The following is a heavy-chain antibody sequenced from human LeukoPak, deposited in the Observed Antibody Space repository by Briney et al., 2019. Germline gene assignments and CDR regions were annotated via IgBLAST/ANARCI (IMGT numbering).Heavy chain of an antibody. CDR1: GFTFSSYA. Sequence: GGSLRLSCAASGFTFSSYALHWVRQAPGKGLEWVSAISGSGGSTYYADSVKGRFTISRDNSKNTLYLQMNSLRAEDTAVYYCARGSTHYDVLTGYHYYFDYWGQGTLVTVSS. D-gene: IGHD3-9*01. V-gene: IGHV3-23*01. J-gene: IGHJ4*02. CDR3: ARGSTHYDVLTGYHYYFDY. CDR2: ISGSGGST.